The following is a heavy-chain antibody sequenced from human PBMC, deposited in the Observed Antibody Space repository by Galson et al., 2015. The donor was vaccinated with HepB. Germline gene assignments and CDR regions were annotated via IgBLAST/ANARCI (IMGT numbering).Heavy chain of an antibody. CDR2: ISYDGSNK. J-gene: IGHJ4*02. CDR1: GFTFSSYA. CDR3: AKVTVRLLPGYFDY. Sequence: SLRLSCAASGFTFSSYAMHWVRQAPGKGLEWVAVISYDGSNKYYADSVKGRFTISRDNSKNTLYLQMNSLRAEDTAVYYCAKVTVRLLPGYFDYWGQGTLVTVSS. D-gene: IGHD2-15*01. V-gene: IGHV3-30*04.